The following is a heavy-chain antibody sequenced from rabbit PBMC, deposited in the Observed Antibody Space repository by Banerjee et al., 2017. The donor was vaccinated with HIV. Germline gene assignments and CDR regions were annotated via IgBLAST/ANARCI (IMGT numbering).Heavy chain of an antibody. Sequence: QEQLVESGGGLVQPEGSLTLTCTASGFSFSSYYFMCWVRQAPGKGLEWIACIANGDGSTSYASWAKGRFTISKASSTTMTLQMTSLTAADTAAYFCARAVASGSGYYSGYYFDLWGPGTLVTVS. CDR3: ARAVASGSGYYSGYYFDL. CDR1: GFSFSSYYF. CDR2: IANGDGST. J-gene: IGHJ4*01. D-gene: IGHD1-1*01. V-gene: IGHV1S45*01.